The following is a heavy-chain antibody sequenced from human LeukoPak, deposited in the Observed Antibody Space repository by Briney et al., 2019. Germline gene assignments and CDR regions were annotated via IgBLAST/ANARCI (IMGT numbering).Heavy chain of an antibody. CDR3: SRDRVGSGWLRPYFFEH. J-gene: IGHJ4*02. CDR2: INPNIGAT. D-gene: IGHD6-19*01. Sequence: ASVKVSCKPSGYTFTGYYLHWVRQAPGQALEWMGWINPNIGATMYAEKVQGRVTMTRDTSINTTYMELSRLRPDDTALYYCSRDRVGSGWLRPYFFEHWGQGTLVTVSS. CDR1: GYTFTGYY. V-gene: IGHV1-2*02.